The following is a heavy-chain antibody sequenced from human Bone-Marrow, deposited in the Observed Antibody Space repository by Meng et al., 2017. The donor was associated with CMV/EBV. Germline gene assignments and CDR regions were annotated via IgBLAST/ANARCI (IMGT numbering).Heavy chain of an antibody. D-gene: IGHD1-20*01. Sequence: ASVKVSCKASGYTFTGYYMHWVRQAPGQGLEWMGWINPNSGGTNYAQKFQGRVTMTTDTSTSTAYMELRSLRSDDTAAYYCASSITGIPNDYWGQGTLVTVSS. CDR2: INPNSGGT. CDR3: ASSITGIPNDY. V-gene: IGHV1-2*02. J-gene: IGHJ4*02. CDR1: GYTFTGYY.